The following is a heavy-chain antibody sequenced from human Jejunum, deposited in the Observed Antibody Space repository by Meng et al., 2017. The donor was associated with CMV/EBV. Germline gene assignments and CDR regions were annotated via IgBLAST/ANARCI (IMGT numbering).Heavy chain of an antibody. CDR3: AREYCTTYRCSYNPHWYDP. CDR1: FTSYH. Sequence: FTSYHVPWLRPAPGQGLEWVGMINPADGGPTYAQRFQGRVTMTSDTSTSTVYMDLRSLRSDDTALYFCAREYCTTYRCSYNPHWYDPWGQGTLVTVSS. V-gene: IGHV1-46*01. D-gene: IGHD2-8*01. J-gene: IGHJ5*02. CDR2: INPADGGP.